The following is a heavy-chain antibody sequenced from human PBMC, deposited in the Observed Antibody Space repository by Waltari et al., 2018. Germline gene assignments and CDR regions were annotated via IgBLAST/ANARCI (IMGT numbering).Heavy chain of an antibody. Sequence: QVQLVQSGAEVKKPGASVKVSCKVSGYTLTELSMHWVRQAPGKGLEWMGWISAYNGNTDDAQKLHGRVTMTTDTSTSTAYMELRSLRSDDTAGYYCARGTRYSGSYYEGDYWGQGTLVTVSS. D-gene: IGHD1-26*01. V-gene: IGHV1-18*01. CDR3: ARGTRYSGSYYEGDY. J-gene: IGHJ4*02. CDR1: GYTLTELS. CDR2: ISAYNGNT.